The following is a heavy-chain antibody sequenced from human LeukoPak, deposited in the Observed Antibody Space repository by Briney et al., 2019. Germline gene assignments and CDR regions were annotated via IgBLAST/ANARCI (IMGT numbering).Heavy chain of an antibody. CDR3: ARDRGINFATSSTWSVNWFDP. CDR2: FDPEDGET. V-gene: IGHV1-24*01. J-gene: IGHJ5*02. D-gene: IGHD6-13*01. Sequence: ASVKVSCKVSGYTLTELSMHWVRQAPGKGLEWMGGFDPEDGETIYAQKFQGRVTMTEDTSTDTAYMELSSLRSEDTAVYYCARDRGINFATSSTWSVNWFDPWGQGTLVTVSS. CDR1: GYTLTELS.